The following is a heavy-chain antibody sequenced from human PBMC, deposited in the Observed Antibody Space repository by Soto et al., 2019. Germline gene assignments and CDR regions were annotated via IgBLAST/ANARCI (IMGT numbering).Heavy chain of an antibody. D-gene: IGHD6-13*01. CDR3: AKDLWARWAAGDFDY. CDR1: GFTFSSYA. Sequence: GGSLRLSCAASGFTFSSYAMSWVRQAPGKGLEWVSAISGSGGSTYYADSVKGRFTISRDNSKNTLYLQMNSLRAEDTAVYYCAKDLWARWAAGDFDYWGQGTLVTVSS. CDR2: ISGSGGST. V-gene: IGHV3-23*01. J-gene: IGHJ4*02.